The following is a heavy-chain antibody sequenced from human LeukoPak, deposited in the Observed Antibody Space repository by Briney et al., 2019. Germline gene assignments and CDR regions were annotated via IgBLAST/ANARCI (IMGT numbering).Heavy chain of an antibody. J-gene: IGHJ3*02. D-gene: IGHD3-9*01. CDR1: GGSISTYY. V-gene: IGHV4-59*08. CDR2: IYRSGII. CDR3: ARAKDILTPTDAFDI. Sequence: SETLSLTCTVSGGSISTYYWSWIRQPPGKGLEFIAYIYRSGIINYNPSLQSRVTMSVDASENRFSLNLSSMTAADTAVYYCARAKDILTPTDAFDIWGQGTMVTVSS.